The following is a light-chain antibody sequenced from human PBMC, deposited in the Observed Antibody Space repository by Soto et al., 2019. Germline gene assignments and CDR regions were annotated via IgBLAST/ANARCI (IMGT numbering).Light chain of an antibody. J-gene: IGKJ1*01. CDR2: AAS. CDR1: QGISYY. V-gene: IGKV1-17*03. CDR3: LQHNTYPWT. Sequence: DIQMTQSPSAMSASVGDRVTITCRAIQGISYYLAWFQQKSWKVPKRLIYAASSLDSGVPSRFSGSGSGAECTLTISSLQPEDFATYYCLQHNTYPWTFGQGTKVDIK.